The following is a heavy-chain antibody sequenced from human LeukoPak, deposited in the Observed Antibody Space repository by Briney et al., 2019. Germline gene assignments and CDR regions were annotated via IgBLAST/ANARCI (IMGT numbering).Heavy chain of an antibody. Sequence: GRSLSLSCAASGFTFSRYNMHWVRQAPGKGLEWVAVISYDGSNKYYADSVKGRFTISRDNSKNTLYLQMNSLRAEDTAVYYCARGPGWGAVAGPSFDYWGQGTLVTVSS. J-gene: IGHJ4*02. CDR1: GFTFSRYN. D-gene: IGHD6-19*01. V-gene: IGHV3-30*03. CDR2: ISYDGSNK. CDR3: ARGPGWGAVAGPSFDY.